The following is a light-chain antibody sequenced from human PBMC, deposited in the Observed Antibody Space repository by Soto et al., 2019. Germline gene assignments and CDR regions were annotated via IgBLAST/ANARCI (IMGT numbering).Light chain of an antibody. V-gene: IGKV3-11*01. CDR3: QQRSNWPPIT. CDR2: DAS. CDR1: QSVSSY. J-gene: IGKJ5*01. Sequence: EIVLTQSQATLSLYPGERATLSCRASQSVSSYLAWYQQKPGQAPRLLIYDASNRATGIPARFSGSGSGTDFTLTISSLEPEDLAVYYCQQRSNWPPITFGQGTRLEIK.